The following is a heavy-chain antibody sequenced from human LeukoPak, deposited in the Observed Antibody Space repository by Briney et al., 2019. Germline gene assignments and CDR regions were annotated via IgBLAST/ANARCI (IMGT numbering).Heavy chain of an antibody. Sequence: PSETLSLTCTVSGGSISSSSYYWGWIRQPPGKGLEWIGSIYYSGSTYYNPSLKSRVTISVDTSKNQFSLKLSSVTAADTAVYYCARHDMVRGVILESWFDPWGQGTLVTVSS. CDR3: ARHDMVRGVILESWFDP. V-gene: IGHV4-39*01. CDR1: GGSISSSSYY. CDR2: IYYSGST. D-gene: IGHD3-10*01. J-gene: IGHJ5*02.